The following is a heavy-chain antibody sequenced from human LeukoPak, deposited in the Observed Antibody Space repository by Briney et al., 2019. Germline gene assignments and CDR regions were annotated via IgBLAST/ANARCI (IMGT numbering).Heavy chain of an antibody. CDR2: ITSSSSTI. CDR1: GFTFSAYA. D-gene: IGHD3-10*01. V-gene: IGHV3-48*02. J-gene: IGHJ4*02. Sequence: GRSLRLSCAASGFTFSAYAMNWVRQAPGKGLEWVSYITSSSSTIYYADSVKGRFTISRDNAKNSLYLRMNSLRDEDTAVYYCARGDGWFGELLNFDYWGQGTLVTVSS. CDR3: ARGDGWFGELLNFDY.